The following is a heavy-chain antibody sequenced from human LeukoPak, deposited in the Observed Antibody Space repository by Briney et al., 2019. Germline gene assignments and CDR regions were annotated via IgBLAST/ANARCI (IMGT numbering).Heavy chain of an antibody. CDR3: ARGGYSYGPFCDY. Sequence: PGGSLRLSCTASGFTFSSYSMNWVRQAPGKGLEWVSSISSSSSYIYYADSVKGRFTISRDNAKNSLYLQMNSLRDEDTAVYYCARGGYSYGPFCDYWGQGTLVTVSS. V-gene: IGHV3-21*01. J-gene: IGHJ4*02. CDR2: ISSSSSYI. CDR1: GFTFSSYS. D-gene: IGHD5-18*01.